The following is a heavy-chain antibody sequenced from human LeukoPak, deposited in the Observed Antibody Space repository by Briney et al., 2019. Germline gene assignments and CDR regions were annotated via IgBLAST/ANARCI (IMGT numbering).Heavy chain of an antibody. V-gene: IGHV3-7*01. Sequence: GGSLRLSCAASGFTFNNYWMSWVRQAPGKGLEWLANIKEDGSRKYHVDSVKGRFTISRDNAKNTLYLQMNSLRAEDTAVYYCAKALLLWFGELSGGDYWGQGTLVTVSS. CDR2: IKEDGSRK. CDR1: GFTFNNYW. J-gene: IGHJ4*02. CDR3: AKALLLWFGELSGGDY. D-gene: IGHD3-10*01.